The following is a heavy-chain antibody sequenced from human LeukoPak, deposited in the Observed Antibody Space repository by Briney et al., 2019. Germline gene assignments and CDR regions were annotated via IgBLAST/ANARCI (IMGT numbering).Heavy chain of an antibody. CDR3: ARGAVAGTGISGDAFDI. D-gene: IGHD6-19*01. V-gene: IGHV3-15*01. CDR2: IKSKTDGGTT. CDR1: GFTFSNGW. J-gene: IGHJ3*02. Sequence: PGGSLRLSCAASGFTFSNGWMSWVRQAPGKGLEWVGRIKSKTDGGTTDYAAPVKGRFTISRDDSKNTLYLQMNSLRAEDTAVYYCARGAVAGTGISGDAFDIWGQGTMVTVSS.